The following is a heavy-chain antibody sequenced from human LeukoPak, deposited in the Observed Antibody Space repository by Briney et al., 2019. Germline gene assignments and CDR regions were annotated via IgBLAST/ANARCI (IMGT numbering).Heavy chain of an antibody. CDR1: GGSISSYY. V-gene: IGHV4-59*01. J-gene: IGHJ5*02. CDR2: IYYSGST. D-gene: IGHD5-12*01. Sequence: SETLSLTCTVSGGSISSYYWSWIRQPPGKGLEWIGYIYYSGSTNYNPSLKSRVTISVDTSKNQFSLKLSSVTAADTAVYYCARDLEDIVATTRGGFDPWGQGTLVTVSS. CDR3: ARDLEDIVATTRGGFDP.